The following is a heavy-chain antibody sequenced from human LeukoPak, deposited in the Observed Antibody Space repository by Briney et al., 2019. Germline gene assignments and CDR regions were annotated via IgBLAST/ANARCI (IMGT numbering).Heavy chain of an antibody. V-gene: IGHV3-11*06. CDR2: ISSSGSHT. CDR1: GFTFSDYY. CDR3: ARASLGLAPFDY. J-gene: IGHJ4*02. Sequence: GGSLRLSCAASGFTFSDYYMSWIRQAPGKGLEWVSYISSSGSHTNYADSVKGRFTISRDNAKNSLYLQMNSLRAEDTAVYYCARASLGLAPFDYWGQGTLVTVSS.